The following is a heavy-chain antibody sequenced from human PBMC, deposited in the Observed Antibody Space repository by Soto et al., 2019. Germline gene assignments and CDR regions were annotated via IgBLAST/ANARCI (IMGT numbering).Heavy chain of an antibody. D-gene: IGHD2-2*01. CDR2: INHSGST. J-gene: IGHJ3*02. Sequence: SETLSLTCAVYGGSFSGYYWSWIRQPPGKGLEWIGEINHSGSTNYNPSLKRRVTISVDTSKNQFSLKLSSVTAADTAVYYCARRYCSSTSCYDAFDIWGQGTMVTVSS. V-gene: IGHV4-34*01. CDR1: GGSFSGYY. CDR3: ARRYCSSTSCYDAFDI.